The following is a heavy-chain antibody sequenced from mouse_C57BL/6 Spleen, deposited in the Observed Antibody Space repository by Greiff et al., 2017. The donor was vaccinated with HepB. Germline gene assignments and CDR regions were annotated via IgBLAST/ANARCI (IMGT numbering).Heavy chain of an antibody. CDR3: ARSLYYDYVWFAY. Sequence: LVKPGASVKIPCKASGYTFTDYNMDWVKQSHGKSLEWIGDINPNNGGTIYNQKFKGKATLTVDKSSSTAYMELRSLTSEDTAVYYCARSLYYDYVWFAYWGQGTLVTVSA. D-gene: IGHD2-4*01. V-gene: IGHV1-18*01. CDR1: GYTFTDYN. J-gene: IGHJ3*01. CDR2: INPNNGGT.